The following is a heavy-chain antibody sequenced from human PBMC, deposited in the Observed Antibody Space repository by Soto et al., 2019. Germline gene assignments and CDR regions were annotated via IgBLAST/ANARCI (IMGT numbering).Heavy chain of an antibody. V-gene: IGHV1-18*01. CDR3: ARERGLTVSTLLGY. CDR2: VSTYNGNT. D-gene: IGHD2-21*01. J-gene: IGHJ4*02. CDR1: GYTFTSYG. Sequence: QVQLVQSGAEVKKPGASVKVSCKASGYTFTSYGINWVRQAPGQGLEWMGRVSTYNGNTNYAPRFQGRVTMTTDTYTTTAYMELRSLRSDDTATYYCARERGLTVSTLLGYWGQGTLVSVSS.